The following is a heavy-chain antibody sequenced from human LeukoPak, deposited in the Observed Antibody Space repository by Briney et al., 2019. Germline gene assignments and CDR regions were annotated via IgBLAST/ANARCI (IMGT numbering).Heavy chain of an antibody. CDR2: IIPIFGTA. Sequence: GASVMVSCKASGGTFSSYAISWVRQAPGQGLEWMGGIIPIFGTANYAQKFQGRVTITTDESTSTAYMELSSLRSEDTAVYYCARDQNRMTTVTTFAFDIWGQGTMVTVSS. J-gene: IGHJ3*02. V-gene: IGHV1-69*05. D-gene: IGHD4-17*01. CDR3: ARDQNRMTTVTTFAFDI. CDR1: GGTFSSYA.